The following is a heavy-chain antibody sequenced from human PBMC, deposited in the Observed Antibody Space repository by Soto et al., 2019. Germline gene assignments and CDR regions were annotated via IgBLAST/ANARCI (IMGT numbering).Heavy chain of an antibody. CDR2: IYHSGST. Sequence: TLSLTCAVAGGSISSGGYSWSWIRQPPGKGLEWIGYIYHSGSTYYNPSLKSRVTISVDRSKNQFSLKLSSVTAADTAVYYCARDRSGNNWFDHWGQGPLVTVSS. J-gene: IGHJ5*02. D-gene: IGHD1-26*01. CDR3: ARDRSGNNWFDH. V-gene: IGHV4-30-2*01. CDR1: GGSISSGGYS.